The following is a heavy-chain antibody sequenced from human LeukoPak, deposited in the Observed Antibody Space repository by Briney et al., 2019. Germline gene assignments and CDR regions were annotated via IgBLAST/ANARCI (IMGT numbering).Heavy chain of an antibody. J-gene: IGHJ4*02. D-gene: IGHD4/OR15-4a*01. CDR3: AKGGPTVPTLPFDY. CDR2: ISWNSGSI. Sequence: SLRLSCAASGFTFDDYAMHWVRQAPGKGLEWVSGISWNSGSIGYADSVKGRFTISRDNAKNSLYLQMNSLRAGDMALYYCAKGGPTVPTLPFDYWGQGTLVTVSS. CDR1: GFTFDDYA. V-gene: IGHV3-9*03.